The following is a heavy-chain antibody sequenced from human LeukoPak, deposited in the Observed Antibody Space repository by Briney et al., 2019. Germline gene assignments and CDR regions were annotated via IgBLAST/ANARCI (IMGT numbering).Heavy chain of an antibody. Sequence: PSETLSLTCTVSGGSISSYYWSWIRQPPGKGLDWTGYIYYSGSTNYNPSLKSRVTISVDTSKNQFSLKLSSVTAADTAVYYCARDSESGSYAAYWGQGTLVTVSS. D-gene: IGHD1-26*01. V-gene: IGHV4-59*01. CDR2: IYYSGST. CDR3: ARDSESGSYAAY. CDR1: GGSISSYY. J-gene: IGHJ4*02.